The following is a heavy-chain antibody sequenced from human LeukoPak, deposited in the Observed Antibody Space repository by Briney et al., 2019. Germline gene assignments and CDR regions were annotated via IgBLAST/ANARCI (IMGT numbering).Heavy chain of an antibody. CDR2: IIPIFGTA. CDR1: GGTFSSYA. V-gene: IGHV1-69*13. D-gene: IGHD1-26*01. Sequence: GASVKVSCKASGGTFSSYAISWVRQAPGHGLEWMGGIIPIFGTANYAQKFQGRVTITADESTSTAYMELSSLRSEDTAVYYCARDLGIVGAKGFDYWGQGTLVTVSS. J-gene: IGHJ4*02. CDR3: ARDLGIVGAKGFDY.